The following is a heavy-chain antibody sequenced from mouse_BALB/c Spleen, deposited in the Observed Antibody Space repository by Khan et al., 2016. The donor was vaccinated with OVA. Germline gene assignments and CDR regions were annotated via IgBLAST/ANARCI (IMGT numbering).Heavy chain of an antibody. D-gene: IGHD2-3*01. CDR1: GFNIKDTY. Sequence: EVQLQQSGAALVKPGASVDLSCTASGFNIKDTYIHWVKQRPEQGLEWIGRIAPADGNTKYDPKFQGKATITADTSSNTSYLRLSRLTSEDTAGFFCALPAYDPREFDVWGAGTTVTVSA. CDR2: IAPADGNT. J-gene: IGHJ1*01. V-gene: IGHV14-3*02. CDR3: ALPAYDPREFDV.